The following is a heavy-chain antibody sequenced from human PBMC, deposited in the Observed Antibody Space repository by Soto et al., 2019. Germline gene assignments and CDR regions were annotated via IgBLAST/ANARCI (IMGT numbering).Heavy chain of an antibody. V-gene: IGHV4-4*02. CDR2: VYHNGLT. CDR3: ARDVAVPGESDRFDY. CDR1: GDSITSNVW. D-gene: IGHD6-19*01. J-gene: IGHJ4*02. Sequence: QVQLQESGPGLVKPSGTLSLTCVVSGDSITSNVWWSWVRQPPGKGLEWIGEVYHNGLTNYNSSLRSRVTMSVDTSKNQFSLKVTSVTAADTAIYYCARDVAVPGESDRFDYWGQGILVTVSS.